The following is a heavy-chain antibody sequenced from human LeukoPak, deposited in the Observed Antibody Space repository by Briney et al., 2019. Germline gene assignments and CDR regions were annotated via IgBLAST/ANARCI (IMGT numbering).Heavy chain of an antibody. D-gene: IGHD6-13*01. J-gene: IGHJ4*02. CDR3: AKDRETTASGTFDY. CDR1: GFTFRNSG. Sequence: PGGSLRLSSAASGFTFRNSGMHYVRQAPGKGLEWVAVISDDGSKKYYADSVNGRFTISRDTSNNTLYLHMNSLRPEDTAVYYCAKDRETTASGTFDYWGQGSLVTVSS. V-gene: IGHV3-30*18. CDR2: ISDDGSKK.